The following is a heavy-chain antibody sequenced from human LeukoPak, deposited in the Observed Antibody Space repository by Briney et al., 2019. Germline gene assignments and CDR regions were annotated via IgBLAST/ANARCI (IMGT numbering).Heavy chain of an antibody. Sequence: PSETLSLTCTVSGGSISSYYWSWIRQPPGKGLEWIGYIYYSGSTYYNPSLKSRVTISVDTSKNQFSLKLSSVTAADTAVYYCARDRLSTAMALDVWGQGTTVTVSS. CDR3: ARDRLSTAMALDV. D-gene: IGHD5-18*01. V-gene: IGHV4-59*12. CDR2: IYYSGST. J-gene: IGHJ6*02. CDR1: GGSISSYY.